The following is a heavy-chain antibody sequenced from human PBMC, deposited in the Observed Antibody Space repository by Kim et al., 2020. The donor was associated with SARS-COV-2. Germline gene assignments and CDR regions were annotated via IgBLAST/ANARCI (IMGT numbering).Heavy chain of an antibody. V-gene: IGHV3-48*02. D-gene: IGHD3-10*01. CDR3: ARDLLWFGESPYNWFDP. CDR1: GFTFSSYS. Sequence: GGSLRLSCAASGFTFSSYSMNWVRQAPGKGLEWVSYISSSSSTIYYADSVKGRFTISRDNAKNSLYLQMNSLRDEDTAVYYCARDLLWFGESPYNWFDPWGQGTLVTVSS. J-gene: IGHJ5*02. CDR2: ISSSSSTI.